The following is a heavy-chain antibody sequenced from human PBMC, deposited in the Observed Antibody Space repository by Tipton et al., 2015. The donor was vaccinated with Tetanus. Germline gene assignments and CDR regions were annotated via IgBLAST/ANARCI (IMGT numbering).Heavy chain of an antibody. Sequence: SLRLSCAASGFTFSSHTMSWVRQAPGKGLEWVSVIFSGGSTYYADSVKGRFTISRDNSKDTLYLQMNSLRAEDTAVYYCVRDRDGDYAAFDYWGQGTLVTVSS. J-gene: IGHJ4*02. CDR2: IFSGGST. CDR3: VRDRDGDYAAFDY. D-gene: IGHD4-17*01. V-gene: IGHV3-66*01. CDR1: GFTFSSHT.